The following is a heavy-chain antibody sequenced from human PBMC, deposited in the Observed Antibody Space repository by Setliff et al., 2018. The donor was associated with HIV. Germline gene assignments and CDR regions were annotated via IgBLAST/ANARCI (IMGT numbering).Heavy chain of an antibody. J-gene: IGHJ4*02. CDR1: GYSISSGYY. Sequence: SETLSLTCNVSGYSISSGYYWGWIRQPPGKGLEWIGAMFHSGSSYLNPSLRSRVTISVDTSRNQFSLSLTSVTAADTALYYCARIGGTVVGGDNFDYWGPGILVTVSS. CDR3: ARIGGTVVGGDNFDY. CDR2: MFHSGSS. D-gene: IGHD1-7*01. V-gene: IGHV4-38-2*02.